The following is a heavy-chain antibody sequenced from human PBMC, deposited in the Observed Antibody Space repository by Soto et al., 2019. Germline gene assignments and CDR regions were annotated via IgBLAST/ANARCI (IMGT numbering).Heavy chain of an antibody. D-gene: IGHD3-10*01. CDR1: GVSLTSGNW. Sequence: SETLSLTCAVSGVSLTSGNWWTWVRQSPQRGLEYIGEIFHDGTANYYPSFERRVAMSVDTSRNQFSLKLTSVTAADTAVYFCARLVYETRLNYMYFDFWGPGTLVTVSS. CDR3: ARLVYETRLNYMYFDF. CDR2: IFHDGTA. J-gene: IGHJ4*02. V-gene: IGHV4-4*02.